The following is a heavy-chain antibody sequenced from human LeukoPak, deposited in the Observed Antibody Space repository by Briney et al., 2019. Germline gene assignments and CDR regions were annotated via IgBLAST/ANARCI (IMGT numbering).Heavy chain of an antibody. CDR2: IKQDGNEK. CDR3: AKCYRVASRYFDWLPSATDY. CDR1: TFTFNNYW. Sequence: GGSLRLSCAASTFTFNNYWMSWVRQAPGKGLEWVANIKQDGNEKYYVDSVKGRFTISRDNSKNTLYLQMNSLRAEDTAVYYCAKCYRVASRYFDWLPSATDYWGQGTLVTVSS. J-gene: IGHJ4*02. V-gene: IGHV3-7*03. D-gene: IGHD3-9*01.